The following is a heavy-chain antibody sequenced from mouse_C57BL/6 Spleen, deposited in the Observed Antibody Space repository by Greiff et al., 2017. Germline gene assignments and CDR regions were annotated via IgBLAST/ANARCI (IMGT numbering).Heavy chain of an antibody. D-gene: IGHD2-4*01. CDR1: GFTFSDFY. J-gene: IGHJ3*01. CDR3: ARDNYDYVFAY. V-gene: IGHV7-1*01. Sequence: EVMLVESGGGLVQSGRSLRLSCATSGFTFSDFYMEWVRQAPGKGLEWIAASRNKANDYTTEYSASVKGRFIVSRDTSQSILYLQMNALRAEDTAIYYCARDNYDYVFAYWGQGTLVTVSA. CDR2: SRNKANDYTT.